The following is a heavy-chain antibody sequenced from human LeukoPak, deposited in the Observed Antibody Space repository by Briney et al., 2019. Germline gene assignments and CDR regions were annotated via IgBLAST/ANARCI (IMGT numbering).Heavy chain of an antibody. D-gene: IGHD3-9*01. CDR2: INPNSGGT. CDR1: GYTFTGYY. V-gene: IGHV1-2*02. CDR3: ARGAPYYDILTGYYMWFDP. J-gene: IGHJ5*02. Sequence: ASVKVSCKASGYTFTGYYMHWVRQAPGQGLEWMGWINPNSGGTNYAQKFQGRATMTRDTSISTAYMELSRLRSDDTAVYYCARGAPYYDILTGYYMWFDPWGQGTLVTVSS.